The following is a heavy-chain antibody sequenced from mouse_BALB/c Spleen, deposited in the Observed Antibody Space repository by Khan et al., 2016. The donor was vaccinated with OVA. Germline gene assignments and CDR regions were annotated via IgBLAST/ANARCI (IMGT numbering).Heavy chain of an antibody. CDR2: IWGDGST. CDR3: ARELRLGGFTY. Sequence: QVQLKESGPGLVAPSQSLSITCTVSGFSLTGFGINWIRQPPGKGLEWLGMIWGDGSTDYNSALKSRLTITKDNSKSQVFLKMNSLQADDTARHYCARELRLGGFTYWGQGTLVTVSA. J-gene: IGHJ3*01. D-gene: IGHD1-2*01. CDR1: GFSLTGFG. V-gene: IGHV2-6-7*01.